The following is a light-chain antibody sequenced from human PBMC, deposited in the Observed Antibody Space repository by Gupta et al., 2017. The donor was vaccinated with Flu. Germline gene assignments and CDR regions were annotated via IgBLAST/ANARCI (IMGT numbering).Light chain of an antibody. Sequence: QSALPQPPSASGSPGPAVTISFTGSSSEVGGYNYVSWYQQRPGKAPKLMIYEVNKRPSGVPDRFSCSKSGNTASLTVSGLQPEDEADYFCSSEAGSNNFVVLGGGTKLTVL. CDR2: EVN. CDR1: SSEVGGYNY. CDR3: SSEAGSNNFVV. J-gene: IGLJ2*01. V-gene: IGLV2-8*01.